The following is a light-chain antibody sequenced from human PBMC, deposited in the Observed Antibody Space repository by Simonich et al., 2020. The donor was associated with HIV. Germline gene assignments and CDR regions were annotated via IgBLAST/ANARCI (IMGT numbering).Light chain of an antibody. CDR3: QKYNSAPFT. V-gene: IGKV3-20*01. CDR1: QSVSSSY. CDR2: GAS. Sequence: EIVMTQSPATLSLSPGERATLSCRASQSVSSSYLAWYQQKPGQAPRLLIYGASSRATGIPDRFSGSGSGTDFTLTISSLQPEDVSTYYCQKYNSAPFTFGQGTRLEIK. J-gene: IGKJ5*01.